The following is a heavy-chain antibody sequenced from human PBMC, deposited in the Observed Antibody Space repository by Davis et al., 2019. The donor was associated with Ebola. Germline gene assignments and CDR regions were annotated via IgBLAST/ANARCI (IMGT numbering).Heavy chain of an antibody. D-gene: IGHD2-15*01. V-gene: IGHV4-34*12. CDR3: ARDYRYCSGGSCYYYYYGMDV. J-gene: IGHJ6*02. Sequence: SETLSLTCAVYGGSFSGYYWSWIRQSPGKGLEWIGEIIDSGNANYNPSLKSRVTVSVDKSKNQFSLKLSSVTAADTAVYYCARDYRYCSGGSCYYYYYGMDVWGQGTTVTVSS. CDR1: GGSFSGYY. CDR2: IIDSGNA.